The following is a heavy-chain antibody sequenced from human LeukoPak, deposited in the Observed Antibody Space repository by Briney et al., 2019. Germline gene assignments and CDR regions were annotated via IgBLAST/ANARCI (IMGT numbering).Heavy chain of an antibody. J-gene: IGHJ4*02. CDR3: ARVGKPXTRXLRYFDWFFDY. V-gene: IGHV3-11*05. Sequence: GGSLRLSCAAXGXXFSDYYMSWXXQAPGXGLEWVSYISSSSSYTNYADSVKGRFTISRDNAKNSLYLQMNSLRAEDTAVYYCARVGKPXTRXLRYFDWFFDYWGQGTLVTVSS. CDR1: GXXFSDYY. D-gene: IGHD3-9*01. CDR2: ISSSSSYT.